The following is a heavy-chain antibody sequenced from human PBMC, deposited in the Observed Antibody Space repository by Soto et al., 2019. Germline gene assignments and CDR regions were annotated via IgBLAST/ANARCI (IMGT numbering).Heavy chain of an antibody. Sequence: GGSLRLSCAASGFTFSSYSMNWVRQAPGKGLEWVSSISSSSSYIYYADSVKGRFTISRDNAKNSLYLQMNSLRAEDTAVYYCARRLGYCSGGSCLPSFRGQGTLVTVSS. CDR2: ISSSSSYI. CDR3: ARRLGYCSGGSCLPSF. D-gene: IGHD2-15*01. CDR1: GFTFSSYS. J-gene: IGHJ4*02. V-gene: IGHV3-21*01.